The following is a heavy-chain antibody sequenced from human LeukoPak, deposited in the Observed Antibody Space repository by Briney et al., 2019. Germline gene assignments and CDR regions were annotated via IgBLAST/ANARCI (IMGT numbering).Heavy chain of an antibody. CDR3: ARVRGSWCLDC. CDR2: IKQDGSEK. J-gene: IGHJ4*02. D-gene: IGHD6-13*01. V-gene: IGHV3-7*01. CDR1: GFTFSSYG. Sequence: PGRSLRLSCAASGFTFSSYGMHWVRQAPGKGLEWVANIKQDGSEKYVDSVKGRFTISRDNAKNSLYLQMNSLRADDTAVYYCARVRGSWCLDCWGQGTLVTVSS.